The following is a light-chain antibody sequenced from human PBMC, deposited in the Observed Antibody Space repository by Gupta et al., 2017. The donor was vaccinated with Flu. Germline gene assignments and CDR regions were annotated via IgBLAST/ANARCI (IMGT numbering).Light chain of an antibody. CDR3: QQGNSFPFT. J-gene: IGKJ3*01. Sequence: DIQMTQSPSSVSASVGDRVTITCRASQNIGSWLAWYQQKPGTAPKFLIYAASSLQSGVPSRFSGSGSGTDFTLTVSSLQPEDFATYYCQQGNSFPFTFGPGTKVDIK. CDR1: QNIGSW. CDR2: AAS. V-gene: IGKV1-12*01.